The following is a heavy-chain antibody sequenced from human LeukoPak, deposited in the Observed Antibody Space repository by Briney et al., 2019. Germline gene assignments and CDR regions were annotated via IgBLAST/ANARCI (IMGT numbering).Heavy chain of an antibody. CDR2: INPNSGGT. Sequence: ASVRVSCKASGYTFTGYYMHWVRQAPGQGLEWMGWINPNSGGTNYAQKFQGRVTMTRDTSISTAYMELSRLRSDDTAVYYCALASSSREPPIDYWGQGTLVTVSS. J-gene: IGHJ4*02. CDR3: ALASSSREPPIDY. D-gene: IGHD6-6*01. V-gene: IGHV1-2*02. CDR1: GYTFTGYY.